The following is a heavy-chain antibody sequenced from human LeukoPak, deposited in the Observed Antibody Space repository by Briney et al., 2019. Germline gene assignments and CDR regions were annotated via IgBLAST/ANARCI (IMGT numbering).Heavy chain of an antibody. CDR1: GGSFSNYY. Sequence: KTSETLSLTCSVSGGSFSNYYWCWIRQPAGKGLEWIGRIYTSGSTNYNPSLKSRVTMSVDTSQKEVSLTLTSMTAADTAVYFCASGSGSYRPLYFFDYWGQGTLVTVSS. J-gene: IGHJ4*02. CDR3: ASGSGSYRPLYFFDY. D-gene: IGHD1-26*01. V-gene: IGHV4-4*07. CDR2: IYTSGST.